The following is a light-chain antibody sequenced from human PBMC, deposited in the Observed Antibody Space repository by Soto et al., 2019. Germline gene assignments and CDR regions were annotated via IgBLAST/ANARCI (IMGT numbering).Light chain of an antibody. Sequence: QSVLTQPPSVSGAPGQRGTISCTGSSSNIGAGYDVHWYQQLPGTAPKLLIYGNSNRPSGVPDRFSGSKSGTSASLAITGLQAEDEADYYWQSYDSSLSGLVFGTGTKLTVL. CDR1: SSNIGAGYD. V-gene: IGLV1-40*01. CDR2: GNS. CDR3: QSYDSSLSGLV. J-gene: IGLJ1*01.